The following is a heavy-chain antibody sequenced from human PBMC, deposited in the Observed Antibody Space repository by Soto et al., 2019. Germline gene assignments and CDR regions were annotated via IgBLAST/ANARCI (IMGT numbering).Heavy chain of an antibody. D-gene: IGHD6-19*01. CDR2: TYYRSKWYN. CDR1: GDSVSSNSAA. Sequence: PSQTLSLTCAISGDSVSSNSAAWNWIRQSPSRGLEWLGRTYYRSKWYNDYTVSVKSRITINPDTSKNQFSLQLNSVTPEDTAVYYFARDGGIAVAGPYNWFDPWGQGTLVTVSS. CDR3: ARDGGIAVAGPYNWFDP. J-gene: IGHJ5*02. V-gene: IGHV6-1*01.